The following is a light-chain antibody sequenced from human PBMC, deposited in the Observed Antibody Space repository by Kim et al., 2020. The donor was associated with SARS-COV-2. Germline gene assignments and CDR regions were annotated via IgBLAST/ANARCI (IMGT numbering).Light chain of an antibody. CDR3: AAWDDSLNGLV. CDR1: SSNIGSNT. Sequence: ELTQPPSASGTPGQRVTISCSGSSSNIGSNTVNWYQQLPGTAPKLLIYSNDQRPSGVPDRFSGSKSGTSASLAISGLQSEDEADYYCAAWDDSLNGLVFGGGTQLTVL. V-gene: IGLV1-44*01. J-gene: IGLJ2*01. CDR2: SND.